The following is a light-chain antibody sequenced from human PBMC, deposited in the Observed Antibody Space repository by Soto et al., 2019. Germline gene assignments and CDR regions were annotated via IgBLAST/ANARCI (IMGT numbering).Light chain of an antibody. CDR3: QHYDVYPYS. J-gene: IGKJ2*01. V-gene: IGKV1-5*03. CDR1: QSVGDW. CDR2: QAS. Sequence: DIQMTQSPSTLSASVGDRVTITCRASQSVGDWLAWYQQKPGKVPKLLIFQASTLEPGVPSRFSGSGSGTEFTLSISSLQPDDFATYYCQHYDVYPYSFGQGTKLEIK.